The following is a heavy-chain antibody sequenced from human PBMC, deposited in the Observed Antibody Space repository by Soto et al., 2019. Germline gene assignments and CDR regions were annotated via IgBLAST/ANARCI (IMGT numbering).Heavy chain of an antibody. CDR1: GFTVSNTY. D-gene: IGHD2-2*01. Sequence: EVQLVETGGGLIQPGGSLRHSCAASGFTVSNTYMTWVRQPPGKGLECVSVIYTAGGTNYADAVKGRFIISRDNSKNTLYLQMNRLSAEDTAVYYCARALPVAKGGFDPWGQGTLVTVSS. CDR3: ARALPVAKGGFDP. CDR2: IYTAGGT. V-gene: IGHV3-53*02. J-gene: IGHJ5*02.